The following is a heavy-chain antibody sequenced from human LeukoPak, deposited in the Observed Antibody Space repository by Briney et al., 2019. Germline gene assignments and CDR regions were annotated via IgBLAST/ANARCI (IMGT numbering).Heavy chain of an antibody. CDR1: GFIFNDHG. V-gene: IGHV3-20*04. CDR2: INWNGGNT. Sequence: PGGSLRLSCAASGFIFNDHGMSWVRQAPGKGLEWVSGINWNGGNTNYADSGKGRFTIPRDNAKNSRYLQMNSRRAEDTALYYCARGDFYYYMDVWGKGTTVTVSS. J-gene: IGHJ6*03. CDR3: ARGDFYYYMDV.